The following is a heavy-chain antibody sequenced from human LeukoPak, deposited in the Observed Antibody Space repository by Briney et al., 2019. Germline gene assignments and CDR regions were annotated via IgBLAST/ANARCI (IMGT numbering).Heavy chain of an antibody. Sequence: GRSLRLSCAASGITFSSYAMHWVRQAPGKGLEWVAVISYDGSNKYYADSVKGRFTISRDNSKNTLYLQMNSLRAEDMAVYYCARGTMVRGVMEYYYGMDVRGQGTTVTVSS. CDR2: ISYDGSNK. CDR3: ARGTMVRGVMEYYYGMDV. J-gene: IGHJ6*02. D-gene: IGHD3-10*01. CDR1: GITFSSYA. V-gene: IGHV3-30*04.